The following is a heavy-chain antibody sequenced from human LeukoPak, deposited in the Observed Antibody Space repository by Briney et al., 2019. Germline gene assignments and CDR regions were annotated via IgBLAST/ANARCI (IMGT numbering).Heavy chain of an antibody. CDR3: ARDPGYSYGYY. CDR1: GFTFSNYN. D-gene: IGHD5-18*01. V-gene: IGHV3-21*05. Sequence: GGSLRLSCAASGFTFSNYNMNWVRQAPGKGLEWVSDISSGGSSINYADSVKGRFTISRDNAKNSLYLQMNSLRAEDTAVYYCARDPGYSYGYYWGQGTLVTVSS. CDR2: ISSGGSSI. J-gene: IGHJ4*02.